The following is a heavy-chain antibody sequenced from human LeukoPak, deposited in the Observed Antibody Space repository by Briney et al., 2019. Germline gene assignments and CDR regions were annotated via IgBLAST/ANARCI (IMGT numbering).Heavy chain of an antibody. CDR3: ARGDFWSGYFDY. CDR1: GGSISSYY. D-gene: IGHD3-3*01. J-gene: IGHJ4*02. Sequence: SETLSLTCTDSGGSISSYYWSWIRQPPGKGLEWIGYIYYSGSTNYNPSLKSRVTISVDTSKNQFSLKLSSVTAADTAVYYCARGDFWSGYFDYWGQGTLVTVSS. V-gene: IGHV4-59*01. CDR2: IYYSGST.